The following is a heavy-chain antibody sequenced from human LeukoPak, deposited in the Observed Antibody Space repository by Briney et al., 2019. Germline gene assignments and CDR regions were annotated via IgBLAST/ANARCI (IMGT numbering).Heavy chain of an antibody. V-gene: IGHV1-24*01. CDR3: ASRATMVRGVIINAFDI. Sequence: ASVKVSCKVSGYTLTELSMHWVRQAPGKGLEWMGGFDPEDGETIYAQKFQGRVTMTEDTSTDKAYMELSSLRSEDTAVYYCASRATMVRGVIINAFDIWGQGTMVTVSS. J-gene: IGHJ3*02. D-gene: IGHD3-10*01. CDR1: GYTLTELS. CDR2: FDPEDGET.